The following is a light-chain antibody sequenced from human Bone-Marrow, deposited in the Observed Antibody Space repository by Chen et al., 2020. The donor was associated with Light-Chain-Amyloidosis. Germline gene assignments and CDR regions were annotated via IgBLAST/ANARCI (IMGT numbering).Light chain of an antibody. J-gene: IGKJ4*01. CDR2: GSS. CDR3: QQYGTSPLT. V-gene: IGKV3-20*01. CDR1: QTISSNY. Sequence: EIVLTQSPGTLSLSPGEGANLSCRASQTISSNYLTWYQQKFGQAPRLLIYGSSSRATGIPDRFTGSGSGTDLTLTINRLEPEDFAMDYCQQYGTSPLTFGGGTKVEIK.